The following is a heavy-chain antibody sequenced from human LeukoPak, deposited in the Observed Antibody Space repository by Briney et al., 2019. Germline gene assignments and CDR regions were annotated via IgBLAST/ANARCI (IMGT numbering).Heavy chain of an antibody. V-gene: IGHV3-7*01. Sequence: GGSLRLSWAASGFTFSSYWMSWVRQAPGKGLEWVANIKQDGSEKYYVDSVKGQFTISRENAKKSLYLQMNSLRAEDTAVYYCARDRGVRGVITDYWGQGTLVTVSS. D-gene: IGHD3-10*01. J-gene: IGHJ4*02. CDR2: IKQDGSEK. CDR3: ARDRGVRGVITDY. CDR1: GFTFSSYW.